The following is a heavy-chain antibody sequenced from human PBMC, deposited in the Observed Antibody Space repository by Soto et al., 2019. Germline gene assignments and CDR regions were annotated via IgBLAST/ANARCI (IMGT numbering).Heavy chain of an antibody. D-gene: IGHD3-22*01. Sequence: GGSLRLSCAASGFTFSSYGMHWVRQAPGKGLEWVADISYDGSNKYYADSVKGQFTISRDNSKNTLYLQMNSLRAEDTAVYYCAKEEQGLSMIVVVMGFSDAFDIWGQGTMVTVSS. V-gene: IGHV3-30*18. CDR3: AKEEQGLSMIVVVMGFSDAFDI. J-gene: IGHJ3*02. CDR1: GFTFSSYG. CDR2: ISYDGSNK.